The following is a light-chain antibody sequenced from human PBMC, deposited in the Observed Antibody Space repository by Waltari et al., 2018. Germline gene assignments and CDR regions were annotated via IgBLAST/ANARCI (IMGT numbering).Light chain of an antibody. J-gene: IGLJ3*02. V-gene: IGLV2-23*01. CDR1: DSDVGGYNV. CDR2: EGS. Sequence: QSALPPPASVSGSPGQSITISCTGTDSDVGGYNVVPWYQQHPGKVPKLIIHEGSRRPSGVSDRFSGSKSGNTASLTISGLQTEDEADYYCCSYSSGSTLMLFGGGTRLTVL. CDR3: CSYSSGSTLML.